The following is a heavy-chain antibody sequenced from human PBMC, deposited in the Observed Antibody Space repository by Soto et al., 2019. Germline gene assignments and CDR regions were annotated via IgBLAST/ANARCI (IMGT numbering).Heavy chain of an antibody. CDR1: GFNFITYS. Sequence: EVQLVESGGGPVRPGGSLKLSCAASGFNFITYSLSWVRQAPGKGLEWVASISSSAVYIDYAHSLKGRFTISRDNANNYLYLQMNSLRAEDTATYYCVRDGLDYYDTERLYFDNWGQGTLVTVSS. D-gene: IGHD3-22*01. J-gene: IGHJ4*02. CDR2: ISSSAVYI. CDR3: VRDGLDYYDTERLYFDN. V-gene: IGHV3-21*01.